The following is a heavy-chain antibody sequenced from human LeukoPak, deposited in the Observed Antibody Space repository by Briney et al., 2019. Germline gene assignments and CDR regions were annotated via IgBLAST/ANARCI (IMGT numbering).Heavy chain of an antibody. V-gene: IGHV3-33*01. D-gene: IGHD3-22*01. Sequence: GGSLRLSCVASGFTFSNYGMHWVRQVPGKGLEWVAAIWFDGIRKYYADSVKGRLTISRDNSKNTLYLQMDTLRGEDTAVYYCARDLEDSSPFGAFDMWGQGTMVTVSS. J-gene: IGHJ3*02. CDR2: IWFDGIRK. CDR1: GFTFSNYG. CDR3: ARDLEDSSPFGAFDM.